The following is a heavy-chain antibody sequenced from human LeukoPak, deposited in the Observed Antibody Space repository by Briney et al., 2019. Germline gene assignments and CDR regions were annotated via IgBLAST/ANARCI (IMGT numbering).Heavy chain of an antibody. CDR3: TTGHPGNFDY. Sequence: PGGPLRLSCAASGFTFSSYGMHWVRQAPGKGLEWVAVIWHDGSDKYYADSVKGRFTIARDNAKSTLYLQMNSLRVADTGVYYCTTGHPGNFDYWGQGTLVTVSS. V-gene: IGHV3-33*03. CDR2: IWHDGSDK. CDR1: GFTFSSYG. J-gene: IGHJ4*02.